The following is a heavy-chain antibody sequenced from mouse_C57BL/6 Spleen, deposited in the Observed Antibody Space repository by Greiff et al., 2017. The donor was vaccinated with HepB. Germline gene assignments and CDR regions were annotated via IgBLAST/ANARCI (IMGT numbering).Heavy chain of an antibody. CDR1: GYAFSSSW. CDR2: IYPGDGDT. Sequence: QVQLQQSGPELVKPGASVKISCKASGYAFSSSWMNWVKQRPGKGLEWIGRIYPGDGDTNYNGKFKGKATLTADKSSSTAYMQLSSLTSEDSAVYFCAREGYYVGYWGQGTTLTVSS. V-gene: IGHV1-82*01. J-gene: IGHJ2*01. CDR3: AREGYYVGY.